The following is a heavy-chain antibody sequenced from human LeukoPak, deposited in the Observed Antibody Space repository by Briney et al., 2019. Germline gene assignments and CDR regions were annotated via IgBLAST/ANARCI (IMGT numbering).Heavy chain of an antibody. D-gene: IGHD3-10*01. J-gene: IGHJ6*03. CDR3: ARDKKIRKGSGSYSYYYYYMDV. CDR2: IYYSGST. Sequence: SETLSLTCTVSGGSISSYYWSWIRQTPGKGLEWIGYIYYSGSTNYNPSLKSRVTISVDTSKNQFSLKLSSVTAADTAVYYCARDKKIRKGSGSYSYYYYYMDVWGKGTTVTVSS. V-gene: IGHV4-59*01. CDR1: GGSISSYY.